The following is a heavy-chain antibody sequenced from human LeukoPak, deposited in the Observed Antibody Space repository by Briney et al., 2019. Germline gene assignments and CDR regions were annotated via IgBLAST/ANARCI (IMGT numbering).Heavy chain of an antibody. J-gene: IGHJ6*03. Sequence: GGSLRLSCETSGFTFSSYNMNWVRQTPGKGLEWVSSISSSSSYIYYADSVKGRFTISRDNAKKSLYLQMNSLRAEDTAVYYCARSELGYNYYYMDVWGKGTTVTISS. CDR1: GFTFSSYN. CDR2: ISSSSSYI. CDR3: ARSELGYNYYYMDV. D-gene: IGHD3-10*01. V-gene: IGHV3-21*01.